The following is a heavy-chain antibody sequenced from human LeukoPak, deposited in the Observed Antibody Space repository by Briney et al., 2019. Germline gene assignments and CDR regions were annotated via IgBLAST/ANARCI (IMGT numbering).Heavy chain of an antibody. J-gene: IGHJ5*02. CDR3: ARRPRFGRGYYRTHWFDP. D-gene: IGHD3-22*01. V-gene: IGHV1-8*03. CDR1: GYTFTSYD. CDR2: MNPNSGNT. Sequence: ASVKVSCKASGYTFTSYDINWVRQATGQGLEWMGWMNPNSGNTGYAQKFRGRVTITRNTSISTAYMELSSLRSEDTAVYYCARRPRFGRGYYRTHWFDPWGQGTLVTVSS.